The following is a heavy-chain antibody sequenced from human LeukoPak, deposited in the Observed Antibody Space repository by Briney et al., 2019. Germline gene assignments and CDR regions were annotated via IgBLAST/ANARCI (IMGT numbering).Heavy chain of an antibody. CDR3: ARGGSGSYYHYGMDV. Sequence: HWASVKVSCKASGYAFTSYAMHWVRQAPGQRLEWMGWINAGNGNTKYSQKFQGRVTMTRDTSTSTVYMELSSLRSEDTAVYYCARGGSGSYYHYGMDVWGQGTTVTVSS. D-gene: IGHD3-10*01. V-gene: IGHV1-3*01. CDR2: INAGNGNT. J-gene: IGHJ6*02. CDR1: GYAFTSYA.